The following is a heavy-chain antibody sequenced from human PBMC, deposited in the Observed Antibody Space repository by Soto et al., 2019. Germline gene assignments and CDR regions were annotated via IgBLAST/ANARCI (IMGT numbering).Heavy chain of an antibody. Sequence: PGGSLRLSCAASGFTFSSYAMSWVRQAPGKGLEWVSAISGSGGSTYYADSVKGRFTISRDNAKNSLYLQMNSLRAEDTAVYYCARSPYYDFWSGYYYFDYWGQGTLVTVSS. CDR1: GFTFSSYA. D-gene: IGHD3-3*01. CDR2: ISGSGGST. J-gene: IGHJ4*02. CDR3: ARSPYYDFWSGYYYFDY. V-gene: IGHV3-23*01.